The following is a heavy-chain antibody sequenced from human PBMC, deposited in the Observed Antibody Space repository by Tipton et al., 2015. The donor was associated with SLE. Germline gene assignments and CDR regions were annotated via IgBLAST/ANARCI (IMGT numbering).Heavy chain of an antibody. CDR3: SRGNFQHQGF. CDR2: ISGSGLST. J-gene: IGHJ4*02. CDR1: GFTFRSYA. V-gene: IGHV3-23*01. D-gene: IGHD2/OR15-2a*01. Sequence: SLRLSCRGSGFTFRSYAINWVRQTPGKGLEWVSGISGSGLSTDYADSVKGRFTISRDNSKQIVYLQMNTLRAEDTAVYYCSRGNFQHQGFWGQGTLVTVSS.